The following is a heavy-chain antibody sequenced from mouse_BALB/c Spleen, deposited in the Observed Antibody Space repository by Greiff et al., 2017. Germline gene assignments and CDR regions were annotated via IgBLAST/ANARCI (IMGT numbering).Heavy chain of an antibody. CDR2: ISSGSSTI. V-gene: IGHV5-17*02. CDR3: ARSEYGNSAWFAY. Sequence: EVHLVESGGGLVQPGGSRKLSCAASGFTFSSFGMPWVRQAPEKGLEWVAYISSGSSTIYYADTVKGRFTISRDNPKNTLFLQMTSLRSEDTAMYYCARSEYGNSAWFAYWGQGTLVTVSA. J-gene: IGHJ3*01. D-gene: IGHD2-10*02. CDR1: GFTFSSFG.